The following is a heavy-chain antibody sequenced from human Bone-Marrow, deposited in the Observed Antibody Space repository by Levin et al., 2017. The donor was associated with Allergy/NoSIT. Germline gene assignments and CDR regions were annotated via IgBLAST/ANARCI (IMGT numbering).Heavy chain of an antibody. D-gene: IGHD6-13*01. V-gene: IGHV6-1*01. J-gene: IGHJ4*02. CDR2: TYYRSKWYN. Sequence: SQTLSLTCAISGDRVSSKSAAWHWIRQSPSRGLEWLGRTYYRSKWYNDYAESVKSRITVNPDTSKNQFSLQLNSVTPDDTAVYYCARLAAAAGNPSDYWGQGTVVTVSS. CDR1: GDRVSSKSAA. CDR3: ARLAAAAGNPSDY.